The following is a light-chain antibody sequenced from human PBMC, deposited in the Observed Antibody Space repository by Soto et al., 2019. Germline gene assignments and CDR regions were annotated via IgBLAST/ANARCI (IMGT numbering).Light chain of an antibody. Sequence: SYELTQPLSVSVALGQTARITCGGNNIGSKNVHWYQQKPRQAPVLVIYRDSNRPSGIPERFSGSNSGNTATLTISRAQAGDEADYYCQVWDSSTPYVFGTGTKLTVL. CDR2: RDS. CDR1: NIGSKN. CDR3: QVWDSSTPYV. J-gene: IGLJ1*01. V-gene: IGLV3-9*01.